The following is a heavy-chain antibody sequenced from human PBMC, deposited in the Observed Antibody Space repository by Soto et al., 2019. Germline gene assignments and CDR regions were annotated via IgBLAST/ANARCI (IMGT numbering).Heavy chain of an antibody. CDR1: GGSISSYY. V-gene: IGHV4-59*01. CDR3: ARGGDYDFWSGYYRRYYYYYMDV. CDR2: IYYSGST. J-gene: IGHJ6*03. Sequence: SETLSLTCTVSGGSISSYYWSWIRQPPGKGLEWIGYIYYSGSTNYNPSLKSLVTISVDTSKNQFSLKLSSVTAADTAVYYCARGGDYDFWSGYYRRYYYYYMDVWGKGTTVTVSS. D-gene: IGHD3-3*01.